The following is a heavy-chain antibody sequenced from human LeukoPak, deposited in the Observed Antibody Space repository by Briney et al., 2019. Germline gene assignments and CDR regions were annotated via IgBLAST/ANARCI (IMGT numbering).Heavy chain of an antibody. Sequence: PGGSLRLSCAVSGFTFSSYGMHWVRQAPGKGLEWVSIISYDGSNKYYADSVKGRFTNFRDNSKNTLYLQMNSLRAEDTAVYYCAKGGVDSNSWYELDYWGQGTLVTVSS. CDR3: AKGGVDSNSWYELDY. CDR1: GFTFSSYG. V-gene: IGHV3-30*18. D-gene: IGHD6-13*01. CDR2: ISYDGSNK. J-gene: IGHJ4*02.